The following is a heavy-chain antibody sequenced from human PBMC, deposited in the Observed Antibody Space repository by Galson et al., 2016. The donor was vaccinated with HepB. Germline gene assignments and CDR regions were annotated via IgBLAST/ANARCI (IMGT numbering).Heavy chain of an antibody. V-gene: IGHV3-74*01. J-gene: IGHJ4*02. D-gene: IGHD1-7*01. Sequence: SLRLSCAASGFTFSRYWMHWVRQAPGKGLVWVSRTSSDGRSTSYADSVKGRFTISRDNAKNTLYLQMNSLRAEDTAVYYCARDGEELHFDYWGQGSLVTVSS. CDR3: ARDGEELHFDY. CDR2: TSSDGRST. CDR1: GFTFSRYW.